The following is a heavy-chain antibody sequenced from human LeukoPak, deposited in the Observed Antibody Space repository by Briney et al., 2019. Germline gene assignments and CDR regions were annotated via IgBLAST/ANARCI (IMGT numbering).Heavy chain of an antibody. CDR3: ARGVRQYYYGSGSYYPPFYYYYYMDV. Sequence: SETLSLTCAVYGGSFSGYYWSWIRQPPGKGLEWIGEINHSGSTNYNPSLKSRVTISVDTSKNQFSLKLSSVTAADTAVYYCARGVRQYYYGSGSYYPPFYYYYYMDVWGTGTTVTVSS. J-gene: IGHJ6*03. V-gene: IGHV4-34*01. D-gene: IGHD3-10*01. CDR1: GGSFSGYY. CDR2: INHSGST.